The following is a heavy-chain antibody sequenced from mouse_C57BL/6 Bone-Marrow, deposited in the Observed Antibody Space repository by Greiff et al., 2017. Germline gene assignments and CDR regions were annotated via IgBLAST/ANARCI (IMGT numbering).Heavy chain of an antibody. CDR3: KRPTVVAQVDD. CDR2: IDPETGGT. J-gene: IGHJ1*03. D-gene: IGHD1-1*01. CDR1: GYTFTDYE. V-gene: IGHV1-15*01. Sequence: VKLQESGAELVRPGASVTLSCKASGYTFTDYEMHWVKQTPVHGLEWIGAIDPETGGTAYNQKFKGKAILTADKSSSTAYMELRSLTSEDSAVYYCKRPTVVAQVDDWGTGTTVTVSS.